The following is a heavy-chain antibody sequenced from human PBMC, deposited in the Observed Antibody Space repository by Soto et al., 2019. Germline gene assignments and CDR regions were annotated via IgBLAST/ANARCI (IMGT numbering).Heavy chain of an antibody. CDR1: GGSISSYY. CDR3: ARGRGGWFINQLLNAFDI. V-gene: IGHV4-59*01. D-gene: IGHD2-2*01. Sequence: TSETLSLTCTVSGGSISSYYWSWIRQPPGKGLEWIGYIYNSGSTNYNPSLKSRVTISVDTSKNQFSLKLSSVTAADTAVYYCARGRGGWFINQLLNAFDIWGQGTMVTVSS. J-gene: IGHJ3*02. CDR2: IYNSGST.